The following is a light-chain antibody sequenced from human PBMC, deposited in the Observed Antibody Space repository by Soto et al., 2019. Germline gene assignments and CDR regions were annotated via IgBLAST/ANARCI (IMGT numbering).Light chain of an antibody. CDR2: AAS. Sequence: DIQMTQSPSTLSASVGDRVTITCRASQTVNGWLDWYQQKAGKAPKLLIYAASNLESGVPSRFSGSGSGSEFTLTISSLQPDDSATYYCQHYNSNPWTFGQGTKVEVQ. V-gene: IGKV1-5*01. J-gene: IGKJ1*01. CDR3: QHYNSNPWT. CDR1: QTVNGW.